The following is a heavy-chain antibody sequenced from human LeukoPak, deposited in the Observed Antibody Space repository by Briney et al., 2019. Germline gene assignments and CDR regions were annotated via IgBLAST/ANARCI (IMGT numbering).Heavy chain of an antibody. V-gene: IGHV3-7*01. CDR2: IKKTGSET. D-gene: IGHD2-15*01. J-gene: IGHJ4*02. Sequence: GGSLRLSCAASKFIFSNYWMSWVRQAPGKGLECVAYIKKTGSETYYVDSVKGRFTITRDNARNSLFLQMNSLRAEDTAVYYCAREDGYCSGGNCYSYFDSWGQGTLVTVSS. CDR1: KFIFSNYW. CDR3: AREDGYCSGGNCYSYFDS.